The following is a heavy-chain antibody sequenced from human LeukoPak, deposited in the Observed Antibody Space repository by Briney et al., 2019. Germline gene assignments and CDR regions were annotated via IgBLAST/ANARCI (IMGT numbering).Heavy chain of an antibody. CDR3: AKGIYSSGWSYFDY. V-gene: IGHV3-23*01. CDR1: GFTFSNSA. Sequence: GGSLRLSCAASGFTFSNSAMSWVRQAPGKGLEWVSTLSGSGITTYYADSVKGRFTISRDNSKNTLYLQMNSLRTEDTAVYYCAKGIYSSGWSYFDYWGHGTLVTVSS. J-gene: IGHJ4*01. D-gene: IGHD6-19*01. CDR2: LSGSGITT.